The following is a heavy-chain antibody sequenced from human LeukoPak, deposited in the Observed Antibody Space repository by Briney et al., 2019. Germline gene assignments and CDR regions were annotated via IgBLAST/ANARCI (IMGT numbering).Heavy chain of an antibody. V-gene: IGHV3-30*02. CDR3: AKWAIFGEWNGDY. CDR1: GFTFSSYG. J-gene: IGHJ4*02. CDR2: IRYDGSNK. D-gene: IGHD3-3*02. Sequence: GGSLRLSCAASGFTFSSYGTHWVRQAPGKGLGWVAFIRYDGSNKYYAGSVKGRFTISRDNSKNTLYLQMNSLRAEDTAVYYCAKWAIFGEWNGDYWGQGTLVTVSS.